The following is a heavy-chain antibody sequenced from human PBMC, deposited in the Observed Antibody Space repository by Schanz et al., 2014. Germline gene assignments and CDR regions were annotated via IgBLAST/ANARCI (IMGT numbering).Heavy chain of an antibody. V-gene: IGHV1-46*03. CDR1: NYIFTKYY. CDR2: INPYDDTI. Sequence: QVQLVQSGAEVKKPASSAKLSCKASNYIFTKYYIHFLRHAPGQGLEWMGLINPYDDTIDYAKKFQGRVTMTRDASTSTGYRELSSLRAEDTAVYYCARDGEAGAGCDCWGQGTLVAVSP. D-gene: IGHD6-13*01. CDR3: ARDGEAGAGCDC. J-gene: IGHJ4*02.